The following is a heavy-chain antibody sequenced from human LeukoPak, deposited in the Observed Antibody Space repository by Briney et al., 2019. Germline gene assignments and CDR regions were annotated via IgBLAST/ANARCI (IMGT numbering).Heavy chain of an antibody. J-gene: IGHJ1*01. CDR1: GDSVSRSDSY. Sequence: SETLSLTCSVSGDSVSRSDSYWDWIRQPPGKGLEWIGTIYYSGRTYYSPSLKSRVTMSVDPSNNQFSLTLRPVTAADTAVYYCARRRYYDGGGSLEWGQGTLLSVSS. D-gene: IGHD3-22*01. CDR2: IYYSGRT. CDR3: ARRRYYDGGGSLE. V-gene: IGHV4-39*01.